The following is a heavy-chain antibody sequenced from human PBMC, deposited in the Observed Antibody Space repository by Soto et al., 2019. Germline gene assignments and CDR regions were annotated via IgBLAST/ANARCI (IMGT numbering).Heavy chain of an antibody. CDR1: GFTFSRYA. D-gene: IGHD6-19*01. CDR3: AKDTVAGGPFDY. J-gene: IGHJ4*02. CDR2: ISGSGDST. Sequence: GGSLRLSCAASGFTFSRYAMNWVRQGPGKGLEWVSGISGSGDSTYYADSVKGRLTISRDNSKNTLYLQINSLRAEDTAVYYCAKDTVAGGPFDYWGQGTLVTVSS. V-gene: IGHV3-23*01.